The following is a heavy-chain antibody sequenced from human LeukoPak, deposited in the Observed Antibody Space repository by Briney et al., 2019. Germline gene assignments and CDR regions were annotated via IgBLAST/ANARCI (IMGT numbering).Heavy chain of an antibody. Sequence: GGSLRLSCAASGFTFSSYAMSLVRQAPGKGLEWVSAISGCCGSTYYADSVKARLTITRDNSKNTLYLQMISARAEAHAAYYCARTLTGVVVVITYFDYWGQGTLVTVSS. CDR1: GFTFSSYA. J-gene: IGHJ4*02. D-gene: IGHD3-22*01. CDR2: ISGCCGST. CDR3: ARTLTGVVVVITYFDY. V-gene: IGHV3-23*01.